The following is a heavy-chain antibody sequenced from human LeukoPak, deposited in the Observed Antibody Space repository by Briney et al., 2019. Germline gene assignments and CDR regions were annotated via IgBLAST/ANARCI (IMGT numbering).Heavy chain of an antibody. CDR2: IYYSGST. CDR3: ARPNLLSGSYLGDAFDI. CDR1: GGSFSGYY. D-gene: IGHD1-26*01. J-gene: IGHJ3*02. V-gene: IGHV4-39*01. Sequence: SETLSLTCTVYGGSFSGYYWSWIRQPPGKGLEWIGSIYYSGSTYYNPSLKSRVTISVDTSKNQFSLKLSSVTAADTAVYYCARPNLLSGSYLGDAFDIWGQGTMVTVSS.